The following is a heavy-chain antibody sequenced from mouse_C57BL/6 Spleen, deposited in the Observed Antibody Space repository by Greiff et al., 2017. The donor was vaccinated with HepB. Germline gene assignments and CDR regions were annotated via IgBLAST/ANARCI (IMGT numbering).Heavy chain of an antibody. Sequence: QVQLQQSGAELVMPGASVKLSCKASGYTFTSYWMHWVKQRPGQGLEWIGEIDPSDSYTNYNQKFKGKSTLTVDKSSSTAYMQLSSLTSEDSAVYYCARRDLYGNLSMDYWGQGTSVTVSS. CDR3: ARRDLYGNLSMDY. CDR2: IDPSDSYT. J-gene: IGHJ4*01. V-gene: IGHV1-69*01. D-gene: IGHD2-1*01. CDR1: GYTFTSYW.